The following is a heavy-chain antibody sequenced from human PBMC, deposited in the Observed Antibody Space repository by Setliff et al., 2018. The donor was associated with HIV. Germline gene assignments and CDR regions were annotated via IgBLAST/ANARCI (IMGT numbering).Heavy chain of an antibody. V-gene: IGHV4-39*01. Sequence: PSETLSLTCTVSGGSISSSSYYWGWIRQPPGKGLEWIGSIYYSGSTYYNPSLKGRVTISVDTSKNQFSLKLSSVTAADTAVYYCASSQGYDFWSGTTGYYMDVWGKGTTVTVSS. D-gene: IGHD3-3*01. J-gene: IGHJ6*03. CDR2: IYYSGST. CDR3: ASSQGYDFWSGTTGYYMDV. CDR1: GGSISSSSYY.